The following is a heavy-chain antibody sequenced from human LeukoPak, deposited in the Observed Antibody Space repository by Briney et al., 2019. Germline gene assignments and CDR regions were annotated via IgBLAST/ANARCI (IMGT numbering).Heavy chain of an antibody. V-gene: IGHV4-34*01. CDR1: GGSFSGYY. CDR3: ARYKFGYYGSGSYFDY. J-gene: IGHJ4*02. D-gene: IGHD3-10*01. Sequence: PSETLSLTCAVYGGSFSGYYWSWIRQPPGKGLEWIGEINHSGSTNYNPSLKSRVTISVDTSKNQFSLKLSSVTAADTAVYYCARYKFGYYGSGSYFDYWRQGTLVTVSS. CDR2: INHSGST.